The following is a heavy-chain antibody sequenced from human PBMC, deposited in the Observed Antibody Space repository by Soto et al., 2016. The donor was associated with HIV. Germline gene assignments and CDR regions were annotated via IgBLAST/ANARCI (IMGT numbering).Heavy chain of an antibody. Sequence: QVQLVQSGAEVKKPGASVRVSCRTSGYTFTNYYIHWVRQAPGQGLEWLGWINPNSGGANYAQKFQDRVTMTRDTSTVYLDLSSLRSDDTAVYYCARTYDSSSYNRRFYFDYWGQGTLVTVSS. CDR3: ARTYDSSSYNRRFYFDY. CDR1: GYTFTNYY. D-gene: IGHD3-22*01. V-gene: IGHV1-2*02. J-gene: IGHJ4*02. CDR2: INPNSGGA.